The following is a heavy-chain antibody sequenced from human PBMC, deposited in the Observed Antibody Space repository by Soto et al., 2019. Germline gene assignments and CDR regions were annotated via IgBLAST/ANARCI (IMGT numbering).Heavy chain of an antibody. J-gene: IGHJ4*02. CDR1: GIEFSNYA. D-gene: IGHD1-26*01. Sequence: EVQLLESGGGLVQPGGSLRLSCVASGIEFSNYAMSWVRQAPGKGLEWVSISSASGSSRYHADSVKGRFTISRDNSKNTQYLHMTTRRGEDKAVYYCAKDGNWREVYFDVWGQGTPVTVSS. V-gene: IGHV3-23*01. CDR3: AKDGNWREVYFDV. CDR2: SSASGSSR.